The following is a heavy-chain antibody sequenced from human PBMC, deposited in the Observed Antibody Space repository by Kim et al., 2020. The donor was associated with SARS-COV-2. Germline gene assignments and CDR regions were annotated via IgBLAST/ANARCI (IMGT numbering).Heavy chain of an antibody. J-gene: IGHJ5*02. CDR3: ARAAQLGGFDP. CDR2: T. D-gene: IGHD6-6*01. V-gene: IGHV4-59*01. Sequence: THYNPTLKGRVTISVDTSKNQCSLKLSSVTAADTAVYYCARAAQLGGFDPWGQGTLVTVSS.